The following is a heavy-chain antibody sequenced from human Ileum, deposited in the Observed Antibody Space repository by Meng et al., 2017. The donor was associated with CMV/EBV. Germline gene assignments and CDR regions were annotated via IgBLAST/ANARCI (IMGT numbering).Heavy chain of an antibody. CDR3: ARGGCSSTSCYTLLNWFDP. D-gene: IGHD2-2*02. CDR1: GGSISSGGYY. CDR2: IYYSGST. V-gene: IGHV4-31*03. Sequence: SETLSLTCTVSGGSISSGGYYWSWIRQHPGKGLEWIGYIYYSGSTYYNPSLKSRVTISVDTSKNQFSLKLSSVTAADTAVYYCARGGCSSTSCYTLLNWFDPWGQGTRVT. J-gene: IGHJ5*02.